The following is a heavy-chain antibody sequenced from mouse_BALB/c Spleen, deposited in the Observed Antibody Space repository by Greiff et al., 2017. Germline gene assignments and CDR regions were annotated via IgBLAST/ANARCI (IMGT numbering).Heavy chain of an antibody. J-gene: IGHJ4*01. V-gene: IGHV14-4*02. CDR2: IDPENGDT. Sequence: VQLQQSGAELVRSGASVKLSCTASGFNIKDYYMHWVKQRPEQGLEWIGWIDPENGDTEYAPKFQSKATMTADTSSNTAYLQLSSLTSEDTAVYYCNARGTGMVDYWGQGTSVTVSS. D-gene: IGHD4-1*01. CDR1: GFNIKDYY. CDR3: NARGTGMVDY.